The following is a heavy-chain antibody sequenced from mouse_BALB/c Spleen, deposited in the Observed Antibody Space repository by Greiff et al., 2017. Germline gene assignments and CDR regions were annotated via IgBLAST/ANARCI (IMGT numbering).Heavy chain of an antibody. V-gene: IGHV1-9*01. D-gene: IGHD2-1*01. Sequence: VQLQQSGAELMKPGASVKISCKATGYTFSSYWIEWVKQRPGHGLEWIGEILPGSGSTNYNEKFKGKATFPADTSSNTAYMQLSSLTSEDSAVYYCASGGNHFDYWGQGTTLTVSS. CDR3: ASGGNHFDY. CDR2: ILPGSGST. J-gene: IGHJ2*01. CDR1: GYTFSSYW.